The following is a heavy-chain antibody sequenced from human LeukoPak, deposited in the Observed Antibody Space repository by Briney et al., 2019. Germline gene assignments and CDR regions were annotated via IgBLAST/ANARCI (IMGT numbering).Heavy chain of an antibody. CDR3: ARGPAAMGWFDP. Sequence: GGSLRLSCAASGFTFSNYAMSWVRQAPGKGLEWVSRIKPDGSTTDYADSVKGRFTISRDNAENTLFLQMNSLRPEDTAVYFCARGPAAMGWFDPWGQGTLVTVSS. CDR2: IKPDGSTT. D-gene: IGHD2-2*01. J-gene: IGHJ5*02. CDR1: GFTFSNYA. V-gene: IGHV3-74*01.